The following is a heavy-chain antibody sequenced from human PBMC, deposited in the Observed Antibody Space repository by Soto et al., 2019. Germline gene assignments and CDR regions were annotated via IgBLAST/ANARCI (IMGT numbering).Heavy chain of an antibody. D-gene: IGHD6-6*01. J-gene: IGHJ4*02. V-gene: IGHV4-39*01. CDR3: ASSSPFHY. CDR2: IYYSGNT. CDR1: SASLSSSTYY. Sequence: SETLSLTCSVSSASLSSSTYYWSWIRQPPGRGPEWIGSIYYSGNTYYKPSLKSRVSISIDTSRNQFSLKLTSVTAADTGVYYCASSSPFHYWGPGILVSVSS.